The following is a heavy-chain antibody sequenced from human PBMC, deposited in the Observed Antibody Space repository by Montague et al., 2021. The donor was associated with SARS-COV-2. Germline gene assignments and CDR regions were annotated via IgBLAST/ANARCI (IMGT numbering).Heavy chain of an antibody. CDR1: GGSISSGTNY. CDR3: ASEVERGWLWYFDT. D-gene: IGHD3-22*01. V-gene: IGHV4-61*09. Sequence: TLSLTCTVSGGSISSGTNYWSWVRQPPGKGLEWIGHADTSGSTSYNPSLRSRITISIDTSANQFSLNLRSVTAADTAVYFCASEVERGWLWYFDTWGQGTLVAVSS. CDR2: ADTSGST. J-gene: IGHJ4*02.